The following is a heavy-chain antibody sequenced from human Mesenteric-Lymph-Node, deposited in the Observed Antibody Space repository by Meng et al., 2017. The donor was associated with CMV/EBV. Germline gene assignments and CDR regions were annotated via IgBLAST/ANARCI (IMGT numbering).Heavy chain of an antibody. Sequence: GGSLRLSCGTSGFTFRSYTLHWVRQAPGKGLEWVALMSFDGSDIYHADPVKGRFTISRDNSRNTLYLQMNSLRAEDTAVYYCARLGGYYYDSSGTDWGQGTLVTVSS. CDR2: MSFDGSDI. V-gene: IGHV3-30*14. CDR1: GFTFRSYT. CDR3: ARLGGYYYDSSGTD. D-gene: IGHD3-22*01. J-gene: IGHJ4*02.